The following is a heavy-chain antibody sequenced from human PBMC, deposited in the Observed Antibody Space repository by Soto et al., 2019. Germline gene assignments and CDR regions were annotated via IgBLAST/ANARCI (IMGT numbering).Heavy chain of an antibody. V-gene: IGHV3-30-3*01. D-gene: IGHD3-16*01. J-gene: IGHJ4*02. CDR2: ISDDGTNK. Sequence: QVPMVESGGGVVQAGTSLRLSCAVSGFTFGSYAMHWVRQAPGKGLEWVAVISDDGTNKYYADTVKGRFTISGDNSKGTLTLHMNGLRAEDTAVYHCARDGGSYWGQGTLVTVSS. CDR1: GFTFGSYA. CDR3: ARDGGSY.